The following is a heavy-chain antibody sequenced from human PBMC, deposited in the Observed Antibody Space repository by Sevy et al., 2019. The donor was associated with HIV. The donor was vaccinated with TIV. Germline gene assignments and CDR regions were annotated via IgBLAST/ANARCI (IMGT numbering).Heavy chain of an antibody. CDR1: GFTFSSYA. J-gene: IGHJ4*02. CDR3: ANKGSDSNCYYLPDHFDY. Sequence: GGSLRLSCAASGFTFSSYAMSWVRQAPGKGLEWVSAISGSGGSTYYADSVKGRFTISRDNSKNTLYLKMNSLRAEDMAVYYCANKGSDSNCYYLPDHFDYWGQGTLVTVSS. CDR2: ISGSGGST. V-gene: IGHV3-23*01. D-gene: IGHD3-22*01.